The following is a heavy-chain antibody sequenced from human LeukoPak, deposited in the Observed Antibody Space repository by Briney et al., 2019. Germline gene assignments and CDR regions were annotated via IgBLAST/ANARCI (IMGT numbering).Heavy chain of an antibody. J-gene: IGHJ3*02. D-gene: IGHD3-10*01. V-gene: IGHV3-48*03. CDR1: GFTFSSYE. CDR3: GAGRQFVGAFDI. CDR2: ISSGGTTI. Sequence: GGSLRLSCAASGFTFSSYELYWVRQAPGKGLEWVSYISSGGTTIKYADSVKGQFTISRGDAKKSLYLQMNSLRAEDTAIYYCGAGRQFVGAFDIWGQGTLVTVSS.